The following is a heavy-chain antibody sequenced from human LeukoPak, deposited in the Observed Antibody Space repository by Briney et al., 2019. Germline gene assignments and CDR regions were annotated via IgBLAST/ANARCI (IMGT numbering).Heavy chain of an antibody. D-gene: IGHD3-16*02. CDR3: AKGPAPRLGEFSYHALVDY. V-gene: IGHV3-30*18. Sequence: GGSLRLSCVASGFTFSSYGMHWVRQAPSKGLEWVAFISYDGSNENIADSVKGRFIISRDNSKNTLYLQMNSLRAEDTAVYYCAKGPAPRLGEFSYHALVDYWGQGTLVTVSS. CDR2: ISYDGSNE. CDR1: GFTFSSYG. J-gene: IGHJ4*02.